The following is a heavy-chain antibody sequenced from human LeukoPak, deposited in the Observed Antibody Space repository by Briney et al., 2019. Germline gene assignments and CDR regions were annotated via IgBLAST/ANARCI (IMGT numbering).Heavy chain of an antibody. CDR1: GGSISSGGFY. D-gene: IGHD6-13*01. CDR3: ARAITAAGIFDH. CDR2: IYYTGSS. V-gene: IGHV4-31*03. Sequence: PSETLSLTCTVSGGSISSGGFYWSWLRQHPGKGLEWIGHIYYTGSSNSNPSLKSRLTISVDTSKNHFSLNLTSVTAADTAAYYCARAITAAGIFDHWGQGALVTVSS. J-gene: IGHJ4*02.